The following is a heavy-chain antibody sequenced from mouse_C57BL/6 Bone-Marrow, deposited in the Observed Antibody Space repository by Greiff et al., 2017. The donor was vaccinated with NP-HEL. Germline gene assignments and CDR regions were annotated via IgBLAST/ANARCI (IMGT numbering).Heavy chain of an antibody. J-gene: IGHJ3*01. D-gene: IGHD1-1*01. Sequence: QVQLQQSGPELVKPGASVKISCKASGYAFSSYWMHWVKQRPGQGLEWIGNINPSNGGTNYNEKFKSKATLTVDKSSSTAYMQLSSLTSEDSAVYYCARRGGSSFFAYWGQGTLVTVSA. CDR1: GYAFSSYW. CDR3: ARRGGSSFFAY. CDR2: INPSNGGT. V-gene: IGHV1-53*01.